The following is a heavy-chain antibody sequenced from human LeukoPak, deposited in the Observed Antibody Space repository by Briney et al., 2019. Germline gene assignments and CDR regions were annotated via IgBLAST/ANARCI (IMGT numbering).Heavy chain of an antibody. CDR2: IIPIFGTA. Sequence: GASVKVSCKASGGTFSSYAISWVRQAPGQGLGWMGGIIPIFGTANYAQKFQGRVTITADESTSTAYMELSSLRSEDTAVYYCASSYGDYVLWVYWGQGTLVTVSS. CDR1: GGTFSSYA. CDR3: ASSYGDYVLWVY. V-gene: IGHV1-69*13. D-gene: IGHD4-17*01. J-gene: IGHJ4*02.